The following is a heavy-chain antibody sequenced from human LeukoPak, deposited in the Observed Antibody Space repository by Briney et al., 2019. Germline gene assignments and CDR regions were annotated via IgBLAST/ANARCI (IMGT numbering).Heavy chain of an antibody. CDR1: GFSFSTSE. J-gene: IGHJ4*02. Sequence: GGSLRLSCAASGFSFSTSEMNWVRQAPGKRLEWVAHIGPRGDVTYYAASVKGRFTISRDNANNLLYMRMNSLRAEDTGLYYCVRYLHYGGQGTLVTVSS. CDR2: IGPRGDVT. CDR3: VRYLHY. V-gene: IGHV3-48*03.